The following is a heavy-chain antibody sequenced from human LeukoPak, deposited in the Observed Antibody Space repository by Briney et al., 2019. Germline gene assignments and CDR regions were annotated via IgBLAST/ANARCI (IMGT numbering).Heavy chain of an antibody. CDR1: GGTFSSYA. CDR3: ARPARKGDYFDY. Sequence: ASVKVSCKASGGTFSSYAISWVRQAPGQGLEWMGRIIPILGIANYAQKFQGRVTITADKSTSTAYMELSSLRSEDTAVYYCARPARKGDYFDYWGQGTLVTVSS. V-gene: IGHV1-69*04. CDR2: IIPILGIA. J-gene: IGHJ4*02.